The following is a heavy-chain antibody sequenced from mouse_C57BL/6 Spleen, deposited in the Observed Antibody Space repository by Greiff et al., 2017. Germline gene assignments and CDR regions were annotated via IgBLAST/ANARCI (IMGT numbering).Heavy chain of an antibody. D-gene: IGHD2-4*01. CDR1: GFTFSSYG. J-gene: IGHJ1*03. V-gene: IGHV5-6*02. Sequence: DVMLVESGGDLVKPGGSLKLSCAASGFTFSSYGMSWVRQTPDKRLEWVATISSGGSYTYYPDSVKGRFTISRDNAKNTLYLQLSSLKSEDTAMYYCARRYYDYDEGWYFDVWGTGTTVTVSS. CDR3: ARRYYDYDEGWYFDV. CDR2: ISSGGSYT.